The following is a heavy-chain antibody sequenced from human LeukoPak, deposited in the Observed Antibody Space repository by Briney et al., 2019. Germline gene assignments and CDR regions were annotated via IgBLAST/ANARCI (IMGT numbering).Heavy chain of an antibody. CDR3: ARGGLSGWYYWFDP. CDR2: IYPGDSDT. J-gene: IGHJ5*02. D-gene: IGHD6-19*01. CDR1: GYSFISYW. Sequence: GDSLKISCKGSGYSFISYWIGWVRPMPGKGLEWMGIIYPGDSDTRYSPSFQGQVTISADKSISTAYLQWSSLKASNTAIYYCARGGLSGWYYWFDPWGQGTLVTVSS. V-gene: IGHV5-51*01.